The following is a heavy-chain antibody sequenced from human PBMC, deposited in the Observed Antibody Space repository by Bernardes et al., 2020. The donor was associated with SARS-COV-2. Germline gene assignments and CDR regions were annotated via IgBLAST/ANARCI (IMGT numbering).Heavy chain of an antibody. Sequence: GSLRLSCIASGFTFNSHAMHWVRQAPGKGLKYVAGISSNGVSTTYADSVKGRVTISRDNFKNTLYLQMGGLRPDDMGVYYWARADFSGWDPDYGLDVWGRETTVTVSS. CDR3: ARADFSGWDPDYGLDV. J-gene: IGHJ6*02. CDR1: GFTFNSHA. D-gene: IGHD6-19*01. CDR2: ISSNGVST. V-gene: IGHV3-64*02.